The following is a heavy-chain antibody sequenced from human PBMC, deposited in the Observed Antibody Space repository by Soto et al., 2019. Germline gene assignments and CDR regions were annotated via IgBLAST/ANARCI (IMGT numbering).Heavy chain of an antibody. D-gene: IGHD6-6*01. J-gene: IGHJ6*02. CDR3: AREGSSSSQYYYYGMDV. V-gene: IGHV3-30-3*01. CDR1: GFTFSSYA. Sequence: VGSLRLSCAASGFTFSSYAMHWVRQAPGKGLEWVAVISYDGSNKYYADSVKGRFTISRDNSKNTLYPQMNSLRAEDTAVYYCAREGSSSSQYYYYGMDVWGQGTTVTVSS. CDR2: ISYDGSNK.